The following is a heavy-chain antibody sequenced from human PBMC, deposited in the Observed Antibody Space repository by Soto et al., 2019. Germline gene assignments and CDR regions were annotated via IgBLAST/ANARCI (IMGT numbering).Heavy chain of an antibody. V-gene: IGHV3-7*04. CDR1: GFTFSSYW. CDR3: ARGDYYDSSGPFSDAFDI. D-gene: IGHD3-22*01. CDR2: IKPDGSQK. Sequence: GGSLRLSCAASGFTFSSYWMSWVRQAPGKGLEWVANIKPDGSQKWYVDAVKGRFTISRDNAKKSLYLQMNSLRAEDTAVYYCARGDYYDSSGPFSDAFDIWGQGTMVTVSS. J-gene: IGHJ3*02.